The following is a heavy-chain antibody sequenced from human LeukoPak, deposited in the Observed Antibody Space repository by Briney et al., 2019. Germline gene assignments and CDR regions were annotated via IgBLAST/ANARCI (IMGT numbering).Heavy chain of an antibody. CDR3: ARGGFDYYDSSGSHAFDI. J-gene: IGHJ3*02. Sequence: GGSLRLSCAASGFTFSSYGMHWVRQAPGKGLEWVAVIWYDGSNKYYADSVKGRFTISRDNSKNTLYLQMNSLRAEDTAVYYCARGGFDYYDSSGSHAFDIWGQGTMVTVSS. D-gene: IGHD3-22*01. V-gene: IGHV3-33*01. CDR1: GFTFSSYG. CDR2: IWYDGSNK.